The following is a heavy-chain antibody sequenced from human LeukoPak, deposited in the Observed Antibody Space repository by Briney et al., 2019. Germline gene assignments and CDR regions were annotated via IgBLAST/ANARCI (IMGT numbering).Heavy chain of an antibody. D-gene: IGHD3-22*01. CDR2: IIPILGIA. CDR3: ARAPNYYDSSGFDY. J-gene: IGHJ4*02. CDR1: GGTFSSYA. Sequence: SVKVSRKASGGTFSSYAISWVRQAPGQGLEWMGRIIPILGIANYAQKFQGRVTITADKSTSTAYMELSSLRSEDTAVYYCARAPNYYDSSGFDYWGQGTLVTVSS. V-gene: IGHV1-69*04.